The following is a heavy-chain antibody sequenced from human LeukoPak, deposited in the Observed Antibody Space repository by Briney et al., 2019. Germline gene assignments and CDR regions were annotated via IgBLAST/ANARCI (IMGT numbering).Heavy chain of an antibody. CDR3: ARANPYYYDSSGYSASRRDWFDP. CDR2: INPNSGGT. V-gene: IGHV1-2*06. D-gene: IGHD3-22*01. Sequence: ASVKVSXKASGYTFTGYYMHWVRQAPGQGLEWMGRINPNSGGTNYAQKFQGRVTMTRDTSISTAYMELSRLRSDDTAVYYCARANPYYYDSSGYSASRRDWFDPWGQGTLVTVSS. CDR1: GYTFTGYY. J-gene: IGHJ5*02.